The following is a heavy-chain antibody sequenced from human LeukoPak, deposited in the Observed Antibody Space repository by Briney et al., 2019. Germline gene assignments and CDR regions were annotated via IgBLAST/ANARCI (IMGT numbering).Heavy chain of an antibody. D-gene: IGHD2-2*02. V-gene: IGHV1-2*02. CDR3: ARGPSYCSSTSCYNAFDI. J-gene: IGHJ3*02. Sequence: ASVKVSCKASGGTFSSYAISWVRQAPGQGLEWMGWINPNSGGTNYAQKFQGRVTMTRDTSISTAYMELSRLRSDDTAVYYCARGPSYCSSTSCYNAFDIWGQGTMVTVSS. CDR1: GGTFSSYA. CDR2: INPNSGGT.